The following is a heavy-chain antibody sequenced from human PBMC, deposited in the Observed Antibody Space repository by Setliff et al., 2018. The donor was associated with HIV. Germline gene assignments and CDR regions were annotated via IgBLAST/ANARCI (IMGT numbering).Heavy chain of an antibody. D-gene: IGHD3-3*01. CDR2: IYYSGST. CDR3: ASLTTDRFLEWLFVY. CDR1: GGSISSDY. Sequence: ETLSLTCTVSGGSISSDYWSWIRQPPGKGLEWIGYIYYSGSTNYNPSLKSRVTISVDTSKNQFSLKLSSVTAADTAVYYCASLTTDRFLEWLFVYWGQGTLVTVSS. J-gene: IGHJ4*02. V-gene: IGHV4-59*08.